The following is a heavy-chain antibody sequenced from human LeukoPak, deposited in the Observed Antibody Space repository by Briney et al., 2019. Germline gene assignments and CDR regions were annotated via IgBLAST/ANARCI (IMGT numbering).Heavy chain of an antibody. Sequence: GGALRLSRAASGFTYSNARKSWVRQAPWKGLEWVGRIKSKTDGGTTDYAARVRGRFTISRDDSKNALYLQMNSLKTEDRSVYYCTTGVMIFDYWGQGTLVTVSS. D-gene: IGHD3-16*01. V-gene: IGHV3-15*01. CDR3: TTGVMIFDY. CDR2: IKSKTDGGTT. J-gene: IGHJ4*02. CDR1: GFTYSNAR.